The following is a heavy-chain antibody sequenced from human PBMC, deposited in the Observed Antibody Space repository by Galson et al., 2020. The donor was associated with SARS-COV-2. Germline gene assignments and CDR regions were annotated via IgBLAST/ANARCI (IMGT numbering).Heavy chain of an antibody. Sequence: SVKVSCKASGYTFTGYYMHWVRQAPGQGLAWMGWINPNSGGTNYAQKFQGRDTMTRDTSISTAYMELSRLRSDDTAVYYCARVPWIQLWSDPTYYYGMDVWGQGTTVTVSS. CDR3: ARVPWIQLWSDPTYYYGMDV. D-gene: IGHD5-18*01. J-gene: IGHJ6*02. CDR2: INPNSGGT. V-gene: IGHV1-2*02. CDR1: GYTFTGYY.